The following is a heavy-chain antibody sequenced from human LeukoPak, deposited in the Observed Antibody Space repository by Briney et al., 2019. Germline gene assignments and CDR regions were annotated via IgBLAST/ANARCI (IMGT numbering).Heavy chain of an antibody. V-gene: IGHV3-11*01. CDR3: MVRGVITHNLYNWFDP. J-gene: IGHJ5*02. Sequence: KPGGSLRLSCAASGFTFSDYYMSWIRQAPGKGLEWVSYISSSGSTIYYADSVKGRITISRDNAKNSLYLQMNSLRAEDTAVYYCMVRGVITHNLYNWFDPWGQGTLVTVSS. D-gene: IGHD3-10*01. CDR1: GFTFSDYY. CDR2: ISSSGSTI.